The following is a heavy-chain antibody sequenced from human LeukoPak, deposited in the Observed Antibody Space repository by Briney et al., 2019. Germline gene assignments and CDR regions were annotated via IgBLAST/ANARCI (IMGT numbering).Heavy chain of an antibody. J-gene: IGHJ4*02. D-gene: IGHD6-19*01. V-gene: IGHV1-2*04. CDR2: INPNSGGT. CDR1: EYTFTGYY. Sequence: ASVKVSCKASEYTFTGYYMHWVRQAPGQGLEWMGWINPNSGGTNYAQKFQGWVTMTRDTSISTAYMELSRLRSDDTAVYYCARDKLPSSGPLRELDYWGQGTLVTVSS. CDR3: ARDKLPSSGPLRELDY.